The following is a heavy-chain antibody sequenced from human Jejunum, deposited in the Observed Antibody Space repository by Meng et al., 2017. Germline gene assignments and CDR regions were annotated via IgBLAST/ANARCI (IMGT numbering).Heavy chain of an antibody. CDR3: ARRALVGHRAPPPDYYALDV. V-gene: IGHV1-8*03. Sequence: ASVKVSCKASEYTFTRHDIIWVRQAAGQGLEWMAWMTPNSGNTAYAEKFQGRVTISWNTSIKTAYLELTSLTPDDTAIYYCARRALVGHRAPPPDYYALDVWGQGTTVTVSS. D-gene: IGHD2-15*01. CDR1: EYTFTRHD. J-gene: IGHJ6*02. CDR2: MTPNSGNT.